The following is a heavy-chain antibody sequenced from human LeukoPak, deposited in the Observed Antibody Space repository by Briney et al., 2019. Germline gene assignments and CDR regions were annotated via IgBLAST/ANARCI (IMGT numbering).Heavy chain of an antibody. J-gene: IGHJ4*02. V-gene: IGHV3-23*01. Sequence: GGSLRLSCAAFGFTFSSYGMSWVRQAPGKGLEWVSAISGSGGRTYYADSVKGRFTISRDNSKNTLYLQMNSLRAEDTAVYYCSRDPRVLDYWGQGTLVTVSS. CDR2: ISGSGGRT. CDR1: GFTFSSYG. CDR3: SRDPRVLDY.